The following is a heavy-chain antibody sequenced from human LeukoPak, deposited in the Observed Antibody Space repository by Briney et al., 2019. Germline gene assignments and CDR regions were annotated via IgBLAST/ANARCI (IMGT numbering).Heavy chain of an antibody. V-gene: IGHV4-61*02. Sequence: TSETLSLTCTVSGGSISSGSYYWSWIRQPAGKGLEWIGRIYTSGSTNYNPSLKSRVTISVDTSKNQFSLKLNSVTAADTAVYYCAGETTAAEDAFDIWGQGTMVTVSS. D-gene: IGHD2-2*01. J-gene: IGHJ3*02. CDR3: AGETTAAEDAFDI. CDR2: IYTSGST. CDR1: GGSISSGSYY.